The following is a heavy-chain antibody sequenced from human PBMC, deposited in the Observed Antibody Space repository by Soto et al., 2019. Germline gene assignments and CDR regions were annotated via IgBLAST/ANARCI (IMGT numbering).Heavy chain of an antibody. CDR3: ARDLGGLGALVLYYYYYYGMEV. J-gene: IGHJ6*02. CDR1: GYTFTSYD. CDR2: MNPNSGNT. Sequence: ASVKVSCKASGYTFTSYDINWVRQATGQGLEWMGWMNPNSGNTGYAQKFQGRVTMTRNTSISTAYMELSSLRSEDTAVYYCARDLGGLGALVLYYYYYYGMEVWGPGTTVTVFS. D-gene: IGHD3-16*01. V-gene: IGHV1-8*01.